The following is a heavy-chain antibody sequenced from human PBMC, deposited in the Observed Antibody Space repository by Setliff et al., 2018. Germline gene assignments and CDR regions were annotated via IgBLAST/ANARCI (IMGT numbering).Heavy chain of an antibody. CDR2: ISIRSDYI. CDR3: VRGTQYLPVGDL. J-gene: IGHJ5*02. Sequence: PGESLKISCEGSGFGFSSYTMNWVRQTPGGGPEWVSSISIRSDYINYADSVKGRFVISRDNANNSLFLQMNGLRAEDTGVYYCVRGTQYLPVGDLWGQGTLVTVSS. CDR1: GFGFSSYT. D-gene: IGHD1-7*01. V-gene: IGHV3-21*01.